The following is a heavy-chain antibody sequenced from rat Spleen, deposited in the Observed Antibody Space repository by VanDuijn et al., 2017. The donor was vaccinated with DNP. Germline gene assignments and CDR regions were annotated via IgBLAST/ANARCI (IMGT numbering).Heavy chain of an antibody. CDR3: ARWSDYFDY. V-gene: IGHV3-1*01. Sequence: EVQLQESGPGLVKPSQSLSLTCSVTAYSITTNYWGWIRKFPGNKMEWVGHISYSGSTSYNPSLKSRISITRDTSKIQFFLHLNSVTTEDTATYYCARWSDYFDYWGQGVMVTVSS. CDR1: AYSITTNY. CDR2: ISYSGST. J-gene: IGHJ2*01.